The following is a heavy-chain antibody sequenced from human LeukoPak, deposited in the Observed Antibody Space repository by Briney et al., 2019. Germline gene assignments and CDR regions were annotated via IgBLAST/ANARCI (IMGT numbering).Heavy chain of an antibody. CDR2: MNPNSGNT. CDR1: GYTFTSYD. Sequence: ASVKVSCKASGYTFTSYDINWVRQATGQGLEWMGWMNPNSGNTGYAQKFQGRVTMTRNTSISTAYMELSSLRSEDTAVYYCAIYGDYEDAFDIWGQGTMVTVSS. J-gene: IGHJ3*02. CDR3: AIYGDYEDAFDI. V-gene: IGHV1-8*01. D-gene: IGHD4-17*01.